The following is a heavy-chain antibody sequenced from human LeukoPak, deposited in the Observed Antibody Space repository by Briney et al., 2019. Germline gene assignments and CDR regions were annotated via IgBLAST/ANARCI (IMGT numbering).Heavy chain of an antibody. D-gene: IGHD2-2*01. CDR3: ARDGGPRYCSSTSCYLDY. J-gene: IGHJ4*02. CDR2: INPSTNGW. V-gene: IGHV1-46*01. CDR1: GYTVTNYY. Sequence: ASVKVSCKAPGYTVTNYYMHWVRQAPGQGLEWMGMINPSTNGWTYAQKFQGRVTVTSDTSTSTVYMELSSLRSEDTAVYYCARDGGPRYCSSTSCYLDYWGQGTLVTVSS.